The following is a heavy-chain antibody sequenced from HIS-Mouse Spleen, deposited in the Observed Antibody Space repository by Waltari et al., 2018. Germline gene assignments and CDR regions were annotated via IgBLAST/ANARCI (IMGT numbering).Heavy chain of an antibody. CDR1: GGTFSSYA. CDR3: AIRASGFGYYYYYGMDV. D-gene: IGHD3-22*01. Sequence: QVQLVQSGAEVKKPGSSVKVSCKASGGTFSSYAISWVRQAPGEGLEWMGGIVPIFGTAKSAQKFQGRVTITADESTRTAYMELSSLRSEDAAVYYCAIRASGFGYYYYYGMDVWGQGTTVTVSS. CDR2: IVPIFGTA. J-gene: IGHJ6*02. V-gene: IGHV1-69*01.